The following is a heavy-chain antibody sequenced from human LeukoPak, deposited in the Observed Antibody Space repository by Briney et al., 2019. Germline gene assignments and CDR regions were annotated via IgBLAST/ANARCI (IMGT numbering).Heavy chain of an antibody. D-gene: IGHD4-23*01. Sequence: SETLSLTCAVYGGSFSGYYWSWIRQPPGKGLEWIGEINHSGSTNYNPSLKSRVTISVDTSKNQFSLKLSSVTAAGTAVYYCARGTGIYGGNDYWGQGTLVTVSS. CDR2: INHSGST. J-gene: IGHJ4*02. CDR1: GGSFSGYY. V-gene: IGHV4-34*01. CDR3: ARGTGIYGGNDY.